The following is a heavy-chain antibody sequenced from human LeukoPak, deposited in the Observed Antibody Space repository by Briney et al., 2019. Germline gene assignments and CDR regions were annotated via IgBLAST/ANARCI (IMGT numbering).Heavy chain of an antibody. D-gene: IGHD3-3*01. CDR2: IYYSGST. Sequence: SETLSLTCAVYGGSFSGYYWSWIRQPPGKGLEWIGSIYYSGSTYYNPSLKSRVIISVDTYKNQFSLKLSSVTAADTAVYYCARERSGSEIFARSFDIWGQGTMVTVSS. J-gene: IGHJ3*02. CDR3: ARERSGSEIFARSFDI. CDR1: GGSFSGYY. V-gene: IGHV4-34*01.